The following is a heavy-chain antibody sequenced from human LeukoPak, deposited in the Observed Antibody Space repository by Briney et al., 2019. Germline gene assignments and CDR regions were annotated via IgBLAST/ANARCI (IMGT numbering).Heavy chain of an antibody. V-gene: IGHV4-61*01. D-gene: IGHD3-3*01. J-gene: IGHJ4*02. CDR1: GGSISSSSYY. CDR3: ASGFDDLSPSLDY. CDR2: IYYSGST. Sequence: SETLSLTCTVSGGSISSSSYYWSWIRQPPGKGLEWIGYIYYSGSTNYNPSLKSRVTISVDTSKNQFSLKLSSVTAADTAVYYCASGFDDLSPSLDYWGQGTLVTVSS.